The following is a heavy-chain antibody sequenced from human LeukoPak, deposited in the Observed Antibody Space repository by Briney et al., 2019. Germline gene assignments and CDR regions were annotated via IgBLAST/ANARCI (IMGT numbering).Heavy chain of an antibody. J-gene: IGHJ4*02. CDR3: ARGSRYYYDSSGYLIDY. V-gene: IGHV3-30*04. D-gene: IGHD3-22*01. CDR2: ISYDGSNK. Sequence: GGSLRLSCAASGFTFSSYAMHWVRQAPGKGLEWVAVISYDGSNKYYADSVKGRFTISRDNSKNTLYLQMNSLRAEDTAVYYCARGSRYYYDSSGYLIDYWGQGTLVTVSS. CDR1: GFTFSSYA.